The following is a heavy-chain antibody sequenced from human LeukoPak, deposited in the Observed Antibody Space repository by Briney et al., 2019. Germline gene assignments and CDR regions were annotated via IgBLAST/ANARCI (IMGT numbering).Heavy chain of an antibody. CDR2: IRSKANSYAT. Sequence: GGSLRLSCAASGFTFSGSAMHWVRQASGKGLEWVGRIRSKANSYATAYAASVKGRFTISRDDSKNTAFLQMNSLKTEDTAVYYCTTMVRGDFDYWGQGTLVTVSS. CDR3: TTMVRGDFDY. D-gene: IGHD3-10*01. CDR1: GFTFSGSA. J-gene: IGHJ4*02. V-gene: IGHV3-73*01.